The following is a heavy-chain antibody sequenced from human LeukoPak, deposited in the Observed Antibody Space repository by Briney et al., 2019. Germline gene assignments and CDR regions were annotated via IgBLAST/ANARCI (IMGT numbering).Heavy chain of an antibody. V-gene: IGHV1-8*01. CDR2: MNPNSGNT. CDR1: GCTFTSYD. J-gene: IGHJ4*02. D-gene: IGHD2-15*01. Sequence: ASVKVSCKASGCTFTSYDINWVRLATGQGLEWMGWMNPNSGNTGYAQKFQGRVTMTRNTSISTAYMELSSLRSEDTAVYYCARGLYCSGGSCYGYYFDYWGQGTLFTVSS. CDR3: ARGLYCSGGSCYGYYFDY.